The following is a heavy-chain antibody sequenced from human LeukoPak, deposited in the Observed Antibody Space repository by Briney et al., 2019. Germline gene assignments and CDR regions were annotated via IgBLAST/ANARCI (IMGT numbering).Heavy chain of an antibody. CDR1: GFTFSSYA. J-gene: IGHJ4*02. CDR3: AKVGYSSSWYRSGYFDY. CDR2: ISGSGGST. Sequence: PGGSLRLSCAASGFTFSSYAVSWVRQAPGKGLEWVSAISGSGGSTYYADSVKGRFTISRDNSKNTLYLQMNSLRAEDTAVYYCAKVGYSSSWYRSGYFDYWGQGTLVTVSS. D-gene: IGHD6-13*01. V-gene: IGHV3-23*01.